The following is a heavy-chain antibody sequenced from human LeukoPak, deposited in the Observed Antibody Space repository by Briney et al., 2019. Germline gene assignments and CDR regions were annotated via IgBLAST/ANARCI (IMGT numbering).Heavy chain of an antibody. CDR2: IYTSGST. CDR1: GGSISSYY. V-gene: IGHV4-4*07. D-gene: IGHD3-22*01. J-gene: IGHJ5*02. Sequence: PSETLSLTCTVSGGSISSYYWSWIRQPAGKGLEWIGRIYTSGSTNYNPSLKSRVTMSVDTSKNQFSLKLSSVTAADTAVYYCAREGIVVGSRWFDPWGQGTLVTVSS. CDR3: AREGIVVGSRWFDP.